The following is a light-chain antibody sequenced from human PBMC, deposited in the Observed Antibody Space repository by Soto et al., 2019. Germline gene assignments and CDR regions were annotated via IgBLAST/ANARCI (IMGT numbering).Light chain of an antibody. J-gene: IGKJ4*01. V-gene: IGKV3-11*01. CDR3: QHRSLLYP. Sequence: EIVLTQSPATLAFSPGERATLSCRTSQSVGSSLAWYQQKPGQPPRLLIYDSSNRATGIPGRFSGSGSGTDFTLTTRSLAPADFAVYYCQHRSLLYPFGGGTNVEIX. CDR2: DSS. CDR1: QSVGSS.